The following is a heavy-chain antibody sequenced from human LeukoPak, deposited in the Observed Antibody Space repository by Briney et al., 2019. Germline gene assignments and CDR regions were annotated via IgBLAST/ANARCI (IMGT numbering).Heavy chain of an antibody. CDR1: GFTFSNYG. CDR2: ISYDGSNK. J-gene: IGHJ4*02. V-gene: IGHV3-30*18. Sequence: GTSLRLSCTVSGFTFSNYGIQWVRQAPGKGLEWVAVISYDGSNKYYADSVKGRFTISRDNSKNTVYLQMNSLRAEDTAVYYCAKEVATISFFDHWGQGTLVTVSS. D-gene: IGHD5-24*01. CDR3: AKEVATISFFDH.